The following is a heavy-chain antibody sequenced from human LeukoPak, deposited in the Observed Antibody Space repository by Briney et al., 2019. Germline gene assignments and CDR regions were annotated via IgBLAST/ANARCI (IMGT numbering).Heavy chain of an antibody. V-gene: IGHV3-64D*06. J-gene: IGHJ4*02. Sequence: GGSLRLSCSASGFTFSSYAMHWVRQAPGEGLEYVSAISSGGGSTYYADSVKGRFTISRDNSRNTLYLQMSSLRAEDTAVYYCVKEGGYWGQGILVTVSS. CDR1: GFTFSSYA. CDR3: VKEGGY. D-gene: IGHD2-15*01. CDR2: ISSGGGST.